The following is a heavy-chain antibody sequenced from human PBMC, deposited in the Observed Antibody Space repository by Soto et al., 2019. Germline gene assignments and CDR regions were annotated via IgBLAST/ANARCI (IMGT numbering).Heavy chain of an antibody. CDR2: MSPNSGNT. Sequence: ASVKVSCKASGYTLSSLDINWVRQATGQGLEWMGWMSPNSGNTGYAQKFQGRVTMTRDTSISTAYMELSSLQSDDTAVYYCARGVDAGVDYWGQGTLVTVSS. CDR1: GYTLSSLD. CDR3: ARGVDAGVDY. D-gene: IGHD3-9*01. V-gene: IGHV1-8*01. J-gene: IGHJ4*02.